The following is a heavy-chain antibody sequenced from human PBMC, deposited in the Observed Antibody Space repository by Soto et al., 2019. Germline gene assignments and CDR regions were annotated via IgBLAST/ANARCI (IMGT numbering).Heavy chain of an antibody. Sequence: GESLKISCKGSGYSFTSYWIGWVRQMPGKGLEWMGIIYPGDSDTRYSPSFQGQVTISADKSISTAYLQWSSLKASDTAMYYCARNQVAGPPEGCFDPCGQRTLVTVSS. V-gene: IGHV5-51*01. D-gene: IGHD6-19*01. CDR1: GYSFTSYW. CDR2: IYPGDSDT. J-gene: IGHJ5*02. CDR3: ARNQVAGPPEGCFDP.